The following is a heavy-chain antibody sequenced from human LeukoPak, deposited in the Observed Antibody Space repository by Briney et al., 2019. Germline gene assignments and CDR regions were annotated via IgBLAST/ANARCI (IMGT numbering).Heavy chain of an antibody. CDR2: IWYDGSNK. CDR3: AKEGPYDFWSGPRGAFDI. V-gene: IGHV3-33*06. D-gene: IGHD3-3*01. CDR1: GFTFSSYG. Sequence: GRSLRLSCAASGFTFSSYGMHWVRQAPGKGLEWVAVIWYDGSNKYYADSVKGRFTISRDNSKNTLYLQMNSLRAEDTAVYYCAKEGPYDFWSGPRGAFDIWGQGTMVTVSS. J-gene: IGHJ3*02.